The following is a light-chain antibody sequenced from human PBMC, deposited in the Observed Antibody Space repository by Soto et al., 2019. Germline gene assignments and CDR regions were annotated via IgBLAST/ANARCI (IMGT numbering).Light chain of an antibody. CDR1: RNINRN. Sequence: IVLTQSPATVSVSPGESATLSCRASRNINRNLAWYQQKPGQAPRLLVYLASTRAIGIPVKFSGSGSGTEFSLTIRDVQSEDVGVYHCQQYAEHPPYSFCQGTKLEI. V-gene: IGKV3-15*01. J-gene: IGKJ2*03. CDR2: LAS. CDR3: QQYAEHPPYS.